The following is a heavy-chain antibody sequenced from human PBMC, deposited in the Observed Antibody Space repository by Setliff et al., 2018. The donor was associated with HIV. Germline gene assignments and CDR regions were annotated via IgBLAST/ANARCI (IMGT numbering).Heavy chain of an antibody. CDR3: VSGWATLLRGILTTGWFEP. D-gene: IGHD3-10*01. Sequence: SETLSLTCAVYGGSLSGYYWSWIRQPPGKGLEWIGEINHSGSTNYNPSLKSRVTISVNTSKNQFSLRLNSVTAADTAVYYCVSGWATLLRGILTTGWFEPWGQGTLVTVSS. CDR2: INHSGST. CDR1: GGSLSGYY. V-gene: IGHV4-34*01. J-gene: IGHJ5*02.